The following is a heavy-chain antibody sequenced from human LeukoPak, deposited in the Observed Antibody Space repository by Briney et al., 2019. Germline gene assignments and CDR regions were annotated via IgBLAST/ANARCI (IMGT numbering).Heavy chain of an antibody. D-gene: IGHD3-10*01. CDR2: IYYSGST. J-gene: IGHJ4*02. CDR1: GGSISSGGYY. Sequence: PSQTLSLTCTVSGGSISSGGYYWSWIRQHPGKGLEWIGYIYYSGSTYYNPSLKSRVTISVDTSKNQFSLELSSVTAADTAVYYCAREAYGSGSYYKDYWGQGTLVTVSS. V-gene: IGHV4-31*03. CDR3: AREAYGSGSYYKDY.